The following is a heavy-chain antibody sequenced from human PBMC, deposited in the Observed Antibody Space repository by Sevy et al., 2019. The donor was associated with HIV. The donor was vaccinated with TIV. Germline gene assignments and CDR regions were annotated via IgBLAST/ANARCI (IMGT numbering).Heavy chain of an antibody. J-gene: IGHJ3*02. D-gene: IGHD3-22*01. V-gene: IGHV3-33*01. CDR2: IWNDRSNK. CDR1: GFTFSIYG. Sequence: GGSLRLSCAAYGFTFSIYGMHWVRQAPGKGLEWVAVIWNDRSNKHYADSVKGRFTISRDNAKNTLYLQMNSLRVEDTAVYYCASLPNNYYDISGSSGDGAFDIWGQGTRVTVSS. CDR3: ASLPNNYYDISGSSGDGAFDI.